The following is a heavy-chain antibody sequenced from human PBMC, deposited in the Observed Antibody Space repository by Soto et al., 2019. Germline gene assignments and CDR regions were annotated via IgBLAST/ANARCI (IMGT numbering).Heavy chain of an antibody. CDR3: ARDTVTNYYGMDV. J-gene: IGHJ6*02. Sequence: PSETLSLTCAVSGGSISSGGYSWSWIRQPPGKGLEWIGYIYHSGSTYYNPSLKSRVTISVDRSKNQFSLKLSSVTAADTAVYYCARDTVTNYYGMDVWGQGTTVTFS. CDR1: GGSISSGGYS. V-gene: IGHV4-30-2*01. D-gene: IGHD4-17*01. CDR2: IYHSGST.